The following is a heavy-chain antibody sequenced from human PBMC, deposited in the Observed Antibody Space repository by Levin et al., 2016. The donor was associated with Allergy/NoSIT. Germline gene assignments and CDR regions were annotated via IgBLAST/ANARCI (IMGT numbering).Heavy chain of an antibody. CDR3: VRDKGRCIGTTCYETFEV. CDR1: RGTFSNYG. CDR2: IIPLLSIT. D-gene: IGHD2-2*01. Sequence: VKVSCKAARGTFSNYGINWVRQAPGQGLEWMGRIIPLLSITNYAQSFQGRLTITADRSTNTAYMELSSLGSEDTAIYYCVRDKGRCIGTTCYETFEVWGQGTLVTISS. V-gene: IGHV1-69*04. J-gene: IGHJ4*02.